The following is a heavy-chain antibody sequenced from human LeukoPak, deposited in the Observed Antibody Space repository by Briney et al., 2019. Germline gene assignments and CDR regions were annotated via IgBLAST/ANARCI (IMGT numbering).Heavy chain of an antibody. V-gene: IGHV1-69*13. CDR1: GGTFSNYA. J-gene: IGHJ4*02. CDR2: IIPLFDTP. CDR3: ARAPHMYDTSSPFDY. Sequence: GASVKVSCKASGGTFSNYAINWVRQAPGQGLEWMGGIIPLFDTPNHAQKFQGRVTITADESTSTAYMELSSLTSEDTAVYCCARAPHMYDTSSPFDYWGQGTLVTVTS. D-gene: IGHD6-6*01.